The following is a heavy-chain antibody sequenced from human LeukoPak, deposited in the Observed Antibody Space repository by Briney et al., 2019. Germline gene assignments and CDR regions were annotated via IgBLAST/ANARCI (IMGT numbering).Heavy chain of an antibody. Sequence: GGSLRLSCAASGFTFSSYAMSWVRQAPGKELEWVSAMSGSGGSTYYEDSVKGRFTISRDNSKNTLYLQMNSLRAEDTAVYYCAKDQVGTGGYFDYWGQGTLVTVSS. CDR1: GFTFSSYA. D-gene: IGHD2-21*02. CDR3: AKDQVGTGGYFDY. V-gene: IGHV3-23*01. CDR2: MSGSGGST. J-gene: IGHJ4*02.